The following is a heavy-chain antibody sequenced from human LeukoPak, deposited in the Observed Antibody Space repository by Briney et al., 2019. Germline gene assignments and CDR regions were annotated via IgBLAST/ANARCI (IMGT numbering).Heavy chain of an antibody. Sequence: GGSLRLSCAASGFTFSSYSMNWVRQAPGKGLEWVSSISSSSSYIYYADSVKGRVTISRENAKNSLYLQMNSLRAGDTAVYYCARVRESGSYHVPFDYWGQGTLVTVSS. CDR2: ISSSSSYI. CDR1: GFTFSSYS. CDR3: ARVRESGSYHVPFDY. D-gene: IGHD1-26*01. J-gene: IGHJ4*02. V-gene: IGHV3-21*01.